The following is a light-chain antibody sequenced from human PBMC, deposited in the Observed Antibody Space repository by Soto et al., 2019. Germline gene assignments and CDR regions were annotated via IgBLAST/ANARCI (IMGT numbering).Light chain of an antibody. CDR3: QQRSNRPPYT. J-gene: IGKJ2*01. V-gene: IGKV3-11*01. CDR1: QSVSSY. Sequence: EIVLTQSPATLSLSPGERATLSCRASQSVSSYLAWYQQKPGQAPRLLIYDASNRATGIPARFSGSGSGTDFNLTISSLEPEDFAVYYCQQRSNRPPYTFGQGTKLEIK. CDR2: DAS.